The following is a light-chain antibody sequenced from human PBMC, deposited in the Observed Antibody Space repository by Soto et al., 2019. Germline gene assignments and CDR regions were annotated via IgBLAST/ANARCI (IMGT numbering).Light chain of an antibody. V-gene: IGKV1-5*03. CDR2: KAS. CDR1: QSISSW. J-gene: IGKJ1*01. CDR3: QEYYSYSWT. Sequence: DIQMTQSPSTLSASVGDRVTITCRASQSISSWLAWYQQKPGRAPKLLIYKASSLESGVPSRFSGSGSGTEFTLNISSLQPDDFATYYCQEYYSYSWTFGQGTKVEIK.